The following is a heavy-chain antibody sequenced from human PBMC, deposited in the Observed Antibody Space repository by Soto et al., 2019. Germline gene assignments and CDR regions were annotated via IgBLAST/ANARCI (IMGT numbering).Heavy chain of an antibody. J-gene: IGHJ3*01. D-gene: IGHD3-22*01. V-gene: IGHV3-48*01. CDR2: IGIGSSTK. CDR3: ARDQLYYNDISGRPLNAFDV. Sequence: GGSLRLSCGASGFTFRNYGMNWVRQAPGKGLEWVSYIGIGSSTKYYADSVKGRFTISRDNAKNSLYLQMNSLRAEDTAVYYCARDQLYYNDISGRPLNAFDVWGQGTMVTVSS. CDR1: GFTFRNYG.